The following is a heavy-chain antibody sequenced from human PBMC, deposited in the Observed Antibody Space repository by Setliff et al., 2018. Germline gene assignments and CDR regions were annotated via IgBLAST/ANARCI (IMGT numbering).Heavy chain of an antibody. D-gene: IGHD2-15*01. J-gene: IGHJ4*02. CDR3: ARTCSGSGCYAGLES. V-gene: IGHV3-7*01. CDR2: INRDGGNK. CDR1: GFTFSSYW. Sequence: LSLTCAGSGFTFSSYWMTWVRQVPGRGLEWVANINRDGGNKYHADSVKGRFTISRDNSKNTLYLQMNSLRPEDTAVYYCARTCSGSGCYAGLESWGQGTPVTVSS.